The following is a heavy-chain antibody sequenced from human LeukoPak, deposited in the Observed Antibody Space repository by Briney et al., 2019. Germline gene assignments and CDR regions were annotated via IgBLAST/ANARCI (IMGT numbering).Heavy chain of an antibody. J-gene: IGHJ4*02. V-gene: IGHV5-51*01. Sequence: GESLKISCKGSGYSFTNYWIGWGRQMAGKGLGWMGIIYPGDSDTTYNPSFQGQVTISADKSFSTAYLQWSSLKASDTAMYYCARHYDSSGYYSDYWGQGTLVTVSS. CDR3: ARHYDSSGYYSDY. CDR1: GYSFTNYW. D-gene: IGHD3-22*01. CDR2: IYPGDSDT.